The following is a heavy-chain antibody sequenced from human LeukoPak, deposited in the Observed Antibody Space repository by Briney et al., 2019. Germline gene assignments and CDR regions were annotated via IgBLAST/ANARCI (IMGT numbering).Heavy chain of an antibody. CDR3: AREYGDYKADYYYMDV. Sequence: PPETLSLTCAVYGGSFSGYYWSWIRQPPGKGLEWIGEINHSGSTNYNPSLKSRVTISVDTSKNQFSLKLSSVTAADTAVYYCAREYGDYKADYYYMDVWGQGTTVTVSS. D-gene: IGHD4-17*01. CDR1: GGSFSGYY. V-gene: IGHV4-34*01. J-gene: IGHJ6*03. CDR2: INHSGST.